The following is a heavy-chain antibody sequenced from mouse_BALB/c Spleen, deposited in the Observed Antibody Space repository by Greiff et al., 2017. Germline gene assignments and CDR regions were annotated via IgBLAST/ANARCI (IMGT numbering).Heavy chain of an antibody. CDR2: ISYDGSN. D-gene: IGHD2-1*01. J-gene: IGHJ4*01. V-gene: IGHV3-6*02. Sequence: EVKLMESGPGLVKPSQSLSLTCSVTGYSITSGYYWNWIRQFPGNKLEWMGYISYDGSNNYNPSLKNRISITRDTSKNQFFLKLNSVTTEDTATYYCARGNLLWSPYAMDYWGQGTSVTVSS. CDR1: GYSITSGYY. CDR3: ARGNLLWSPYAMDY.